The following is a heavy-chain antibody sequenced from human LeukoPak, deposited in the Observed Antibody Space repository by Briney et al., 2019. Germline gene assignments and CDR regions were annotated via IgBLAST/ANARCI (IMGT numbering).Heavy chain of an antibody. D-gene: IGHD3-22*01. J-gene: IGHJ4*02. Sequence: SVKVSCKASGGTFSSYAISWVRQAPGQGLEWMGRIIPIFGTANYAQKFQGRVTITTDGSTSTAYMELSSLRSEDTAVYYCARDPNYYDSSGFDYWGQGTLVTVSS. CDR3: ARDPNYYDSSGFDY. V-gene: IGHV1-69*05. CDR1: GGTFSSYA. CDR2: IIPIFGTA.